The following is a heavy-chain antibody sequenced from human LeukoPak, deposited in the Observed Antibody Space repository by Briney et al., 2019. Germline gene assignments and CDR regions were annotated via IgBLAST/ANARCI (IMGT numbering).Heavy chain of an antibody. V-gene: IGHV4-30-4*01. J-gene: IGHJ5*02. CDR2: INHSGST. CDR3: ARGLRNDYSIRFDP. Sequence: SQTLSLTCTVSGGSISSGDYYWSWIRQPPGKGLEWIGEINHSGSTNYNPSLKSRVTISVDTSKNQFSLKLSSVTAADTAVYYCARGLRNDYSIRFDPWGQGTLVTVSS. CDR1: GGSISSGDYY. D-gene: IGHD4-11*01.